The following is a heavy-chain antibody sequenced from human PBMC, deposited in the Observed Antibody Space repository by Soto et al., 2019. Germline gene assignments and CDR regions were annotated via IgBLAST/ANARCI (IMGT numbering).Heavy chain of an antibody. D-gene: IGHD1-1*01. CDR2: INPNNGAT. CDR3: ASHDPSARLDP. J-gene: IGHJ5*02. V-gene: IGHV1-2*02. CDR1: RYIFTAYF. Sequence: QVQLVQAGAEVKKPGASVKVSCKAPRYIFTAYFMHWVRQAPGHGLEWMGWINPNNGATHYGLSFQGRVTMTRDSSISTAYMDLSSLRSDDTAVYYCASHDPSARLDPWGQGTLVNVSS.